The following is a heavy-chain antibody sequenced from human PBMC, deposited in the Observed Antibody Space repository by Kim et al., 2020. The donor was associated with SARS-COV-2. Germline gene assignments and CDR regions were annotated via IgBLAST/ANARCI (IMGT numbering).Heavy chain of an antibody. V-gene: IGHV3-30*04. CDR3: ARDLPIDSSPRGGFDY. D-gene: IGHD6-19*01. J-gene: IGHJ4*01. CDR1: GFTFSSYA. CDR2: ISYDGSNK. Sequence: GGSLRLSCAASGFTFSSYAMHWVRQAPGKGLEWVGVISYDGSNKYYADSVKGRFTISRDNSKNTLYLQMNSLRAEDTAVYYCARDLPIDSSPRGGFDYWG.